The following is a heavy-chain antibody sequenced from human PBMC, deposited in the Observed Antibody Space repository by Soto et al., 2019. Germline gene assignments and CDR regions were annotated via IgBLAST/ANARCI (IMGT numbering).Heavy chain of an antibody. V-gene: IGHV3-30-3*01. Sequence: GGSLRLSCAASGFTFSSYAMHWVRQAPGKGLEWVALISYDGSNKYYPDSVKGRFTISRDHSESTLYLQMNSLRPEDTAVYYCARVLLSFSTTVTPFEYWGQGMLVTVSS. CDR1: GFTFSSYA. J-gene: IGHJ4*02. D-gene: IGHD4-17*01. CDR2: ISYDGSNK. CDR3: ARVLLSFSTTVTPFEY.